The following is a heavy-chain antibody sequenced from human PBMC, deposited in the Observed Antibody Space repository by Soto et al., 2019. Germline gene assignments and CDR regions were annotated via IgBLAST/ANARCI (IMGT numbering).Heavy chain of an antibody. CDR3: ASYDSSGYYPRYRDY. Sequence: ASVKVSCKASGGTFSSYAISWVRQAPGQGLEWMGGIIPILGIANYAQKFQGRVTITADKSTSTAYMELSSLRSEDTAVYYCASYDSSGYYPRYRDYWGQGTLVTVSS. J-gene: IGHJ4*02. V-gene: IGHV1-69*10. CDR2: IIPILGIA. CDR1: GGTFSSYA. D-gene: IGHD3-22*01.